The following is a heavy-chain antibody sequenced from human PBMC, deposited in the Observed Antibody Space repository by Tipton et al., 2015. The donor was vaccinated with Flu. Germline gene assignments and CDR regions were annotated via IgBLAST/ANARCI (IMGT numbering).Heavy chain of an antibody. Sequence: QLVQSGAEVKKPGASVKVSCMASGYAFTGYFLHWVRQAPGQGPEWMGRINPNTGGTDFAQKFQGRVTMTRDTSITTAYMELSRLRSDDTAVYFCAKGGYYGAATMGHWGQGTRVTVSS. D-gene: IGHD3-10*01. J-gene: IGHJ4*02. CDR1: GYAFTGYF. CDR2: INPNTGGT. V-gene: IGHV1-2*06. CDR3: AKGGYYGAATMGH.